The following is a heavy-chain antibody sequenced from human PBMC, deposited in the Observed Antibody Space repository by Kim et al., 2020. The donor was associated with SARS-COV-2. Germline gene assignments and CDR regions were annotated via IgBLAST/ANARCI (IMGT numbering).Heavy chain of an antibody. J-gene: IGHJ4*02. CDR3: ARSARIAVAAPYYFDY. V-gene: IGHV3-11*03. D-gene: IGHD6-19*01. Sequence: SVKGRFTISRDNAKNSLYLQMNSLRAEDTAVYYCARSARIAVAAPYYFDYWGQGTLVTVSS.